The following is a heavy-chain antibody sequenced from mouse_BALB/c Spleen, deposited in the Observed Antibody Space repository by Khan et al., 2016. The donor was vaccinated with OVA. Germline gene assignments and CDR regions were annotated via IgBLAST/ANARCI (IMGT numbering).Heavy chain of an antibody. J-gene: IGHJ3*01. D-gene: IGHD4-1*01. Sequence: EVKLEVSGGDLVKPGGSLKLSCAASGSTFSSYSMSWVRQTPDKRLDWFATISSGGDYTYYPDSVKGRFTISRDNAKNTLYLQMSSLKSEDTAMCYCASHLTGSFAYWGQGTLVTVSA. CDR1: GSTFSSYS. CDR3: ASHLTGSFAY. V-gene: IGHV5-6*02. CDR2: ISSGGDYT.